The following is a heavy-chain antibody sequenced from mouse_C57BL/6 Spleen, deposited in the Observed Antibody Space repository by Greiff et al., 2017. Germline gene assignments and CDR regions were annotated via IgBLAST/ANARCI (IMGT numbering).Heavy chain of an antibody. Sequence: QVQLQQSGAELAKPGASVKLSCKASGYTFTSYWMHWVKQRPGQGLEWIGYINPSSGYTKYNQKFKYKATLTADKSSSTAYMQLSSLTYEDSAVYYCARYGCDVCYFDYWGQGTTLTVSS. J-gene: IGHJ2*01. D-gene: IGHD2-2*01. CDR1: GYTFTSYW. V-gene: IGHV1-7*01. CDR2: INPSSGYT. CDR3: ARYGCDVCYFDY.